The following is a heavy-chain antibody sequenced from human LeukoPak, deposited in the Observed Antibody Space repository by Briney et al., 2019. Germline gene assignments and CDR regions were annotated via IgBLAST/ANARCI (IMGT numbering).Heavy chain of an antibody. D-gene: IGHD3-10*01. V-gene: IGHV4-59*01. Sequence: SETLSLTCTVSGGSISSYYWSWIRQPPGKGLEWIGYIYYSGSTNYNPSLKSRVTISVDTSKNQFSLKLSSVTAADTAVYYCARALIWSYGSGSYVSAFDIWGQGTMVTVSS. CDR2: IYYSGST. CDR1: GGSISSYY. CDR3: ARALIWSYGSGSYVSAFDI. J-gene: IGHJ3*02.